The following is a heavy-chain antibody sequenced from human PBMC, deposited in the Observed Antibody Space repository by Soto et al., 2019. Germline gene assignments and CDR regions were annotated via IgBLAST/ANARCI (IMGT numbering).Heavy chain of an antibody. Sequence: QVQLVQSGAEVKKPGASVKVSCKASGYTFTGYYMHWVRQAPGQGLEWMGWINPKSGGTNYAQKFQGWVTMTRDTSISTAYMELSRLRSDDTAVYYCARTVSTYYYGMDVWGQGTTVTVSS. CDR3: ARTVSTYYYGMDV. CDR2: INPKSGGT. V-gene: IGHV1-2*04. J-gene: IGHJ6*02. CDR1: GYTFTGYY.